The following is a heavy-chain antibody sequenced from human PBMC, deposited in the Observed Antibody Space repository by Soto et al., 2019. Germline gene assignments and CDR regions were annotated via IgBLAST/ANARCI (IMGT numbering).Heavy chain of an antibody. J-gene: IGHJ4*02. CDR1: GFIFKSYG. CDR3: AKGVNDYRTYYFNY. CDR2: ISGSGDHR. V-gene: IGHV3-23*01. Sequence: GGSLRLSCAASGFIFKSYGMNWVRQAPGKGLEWISYISGSGDHRYYAHSVQGRFTISRDDSKNTLSVQMNSLRAEDTAVYFCAKGVNDYRTYYFNYWGQGILVTVSS. D-gene: IGHD3-10*01.